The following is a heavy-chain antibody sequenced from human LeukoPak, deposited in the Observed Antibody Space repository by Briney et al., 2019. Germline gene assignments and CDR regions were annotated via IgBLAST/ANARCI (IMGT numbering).Heavy chain of an antibody. V-gene: IGHV1-2*02. Sequence: ASVKVSCKASGYIFTGYYMHWVRQAPGQGLEWMGWINPNSGGTNYAQKFQGRVTMTRDTSISTAYMELSSLRSEDTAVYYCASGYKTVSVFDHWGQGTLVTVSS. CDR1: GYIFTGYY. CDR3: ASGYKTVSVFDH. J-gene: IGHJ4*02. D-gene: IGHD5-24*01. CDR2: INPNSGGT.